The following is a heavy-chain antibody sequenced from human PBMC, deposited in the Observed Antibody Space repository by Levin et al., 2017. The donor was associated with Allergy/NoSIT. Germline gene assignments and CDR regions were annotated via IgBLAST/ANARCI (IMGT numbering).Heavy chain of an antibody. CDR3: ARQESIAAAGTNNWFDP. D-gene: IGHD6-13*01. J-gene: IGHJ5*02. CDR2: IYYSGST. CDR1: GGSISSSSYY. Sequence: SETLSLTCTVSGGSISSSSYYWGWIRQPPGKGLEWIGSIYYSGSTYYNPSLKSRVTISVDTSKNQFSLKLSSVTAADTAVYYCARQESIAAAGTNNWFDPWGQGTLVTVSS. V-gene: IGHV4-39*01.